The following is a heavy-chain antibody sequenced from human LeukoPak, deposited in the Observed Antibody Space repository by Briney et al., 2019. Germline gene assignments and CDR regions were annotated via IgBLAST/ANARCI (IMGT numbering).Heavy chain of an antibody. D-gene: IGHD2-15*01. CDR2: ISVSATAT. J-gene: IGHJ4*02. V-gene: IGHV3-23*01. CDR3: VKEGGFRIPFDY. Sequence: GGTLRLSCAASGFRFSSYGMAWVRQAPGQGLEWVAVISVSATATNYAASVKGRFTISRDDSKNTLYLQMNSLRVEDTAAYYSVKEGGFRIPFDYWGQGTLVTVSS. CDR1: GFRFSSYG.